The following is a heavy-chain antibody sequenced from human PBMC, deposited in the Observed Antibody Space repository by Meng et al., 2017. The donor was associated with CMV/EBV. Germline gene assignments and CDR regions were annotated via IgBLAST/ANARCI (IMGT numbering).Heavy chain of an antibody. D-gene: IGHD3-22*01. CDR2: ISSSGASI. CDR1: GFIFSDYY. CDR3: ARDETATQSERSAYSPDAFDI. J-gene: IGHJ3*02. V-gene: IGHV3-11*01. Sequence: GESLKISCVGSGFIFSDYYMSWIRQAPGKGLEIVSDISSSGASIYYADSAEGRFTISRDNARNSLYLQMNTLRAEDTAVYYCARDETATQSERSAYSPDAFDIWGQGTMVTVSS.